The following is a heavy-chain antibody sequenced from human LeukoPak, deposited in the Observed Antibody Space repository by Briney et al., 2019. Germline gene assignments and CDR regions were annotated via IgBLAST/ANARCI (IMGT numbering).Heavy chain of an antibody. J-gene: IGHJ4*02. V-gene: IGHV3-20*04. CDR1: GFTFDDYG. Sequence: PGGSLRLSCAASGFTFDDYGMSWVRQAPGKGLEWVSGINWNGGSTGYADSVKGRFTISRDNAKNSLYLQMNSLRAEDTALYYCARDYYYDSSGRGDYWGQGTLVTVSS. CDR3: ARDYYYDSSGRGDY. CDR2: INWNGGST. D-gene: IGHD3-22*01.